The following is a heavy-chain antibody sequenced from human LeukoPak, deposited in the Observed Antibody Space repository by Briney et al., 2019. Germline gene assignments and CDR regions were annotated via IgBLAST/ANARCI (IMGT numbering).Heavy chain of an antibody. J-gene: IGHJ4*02. CDR1: GFTFSSYA. CDR3: ARGAVVADH. Sequence: GGSLRLSCAASGFTFSSYAMHWVRQAPGKGLEWVAVISYDGSNKYYADSVKGRFTISRDNAKNSLYLQMNSLRAEDTALYYCARGAVVADHWGQGTLVTVSS. D-gene: IGHD2-15*01. CDR2: ISYDGSNK. V-gene: IGHV3-30-3*01.